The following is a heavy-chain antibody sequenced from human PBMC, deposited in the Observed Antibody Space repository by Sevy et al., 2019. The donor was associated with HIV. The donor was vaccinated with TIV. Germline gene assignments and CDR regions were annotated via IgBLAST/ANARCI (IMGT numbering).Heavy chain of an antibody. CDR3: ARGFMGADYYYGMDV. J-gene: IGHJ6*02. Sequence: GGSLRLSCAASRLTFSSSSVNWVRQAPGKGLEWVSYISSSRPTIYYADSVKGGFTISRDNAKNSLYLQMNSLRDEDTAVYYCARGFMGADYYYGMDVWGQGTTVTVSS. D-gene: IGHD3-3*01. CDR2: ISSSRPTI. V-gene: IGHV3-48*02. CDR1: RLTFSSSS.